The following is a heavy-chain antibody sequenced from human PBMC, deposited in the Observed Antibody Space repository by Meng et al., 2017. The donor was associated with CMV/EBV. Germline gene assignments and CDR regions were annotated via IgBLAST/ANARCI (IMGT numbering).Heavy chain of an antibody. D-gene: IGHD6-6*01. CDR1: GGSFSGYY. CDR3: ARGPARLGYY. J-gene: IGHJ4*02. CDR2: INHSGST. Sequence: SETLSLTCAVYGGSFSGYYWSWIRQPPGKGLEWIGEINHSGSTNYNPSLKSRVTISVDTSKNQFYLKLSSVTAADTAVYYCARGPARLGYYWGQGTLVTVSS. V-gene: IGHV4-34*01.